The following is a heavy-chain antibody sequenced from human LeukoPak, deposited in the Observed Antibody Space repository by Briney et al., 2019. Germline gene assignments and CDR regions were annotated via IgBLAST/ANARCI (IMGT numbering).Heavy chain of an antibody. Sequence: PGRSLRLSCAASGFIFRSYPVHWVRQAPGKGLEWVAVVSYDGSGENYADSVNGRFTISRDNSKNTLYLQMNSLRAEDTAVFYCARDGVGTAFDLWGQGTMVTVSS. V-gene: IGHV3-30*01. CDR2: VSYDGSGE. CDR1: GFIFRSYP. D-gene: IGHD1-26*01. CDR3: ARDGVGTAFDL. J-gene: IGHJ3*01.